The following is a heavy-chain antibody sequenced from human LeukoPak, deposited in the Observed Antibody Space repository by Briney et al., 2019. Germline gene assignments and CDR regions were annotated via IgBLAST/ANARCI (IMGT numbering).Heavy chain of an antibody. CDR3: TRVTTLTDYYYDY. Sequence: GGSLRLSCAASGFTFSDHYMDWVRQAPGKGLEWVGRTRNKAKSYTTEYAASVKGRFTISRDGSKSSLYLQMKSLKTEDTAVYYCTRVTTLTDYYYDYWGQGTLATVSS. J-gene: IGHJ4*02. D-gene: IGHD4-17*01. CDR2: TRNKAKSYTT. V-gene: IGHV3-72*01. CDR1: GFTFSDHY.